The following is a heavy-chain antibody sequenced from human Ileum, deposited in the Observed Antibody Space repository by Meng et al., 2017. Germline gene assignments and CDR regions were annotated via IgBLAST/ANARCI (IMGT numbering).Heavy chain of an antibody. V-gene: IGHV4-34*02. J-gene: IGHJ4*02. Sequence: AQAQPGGPGLLKPSATLSLTCTVYGASFTGYSWTWIRQSPGKGLEWIGEVNHDGGTNYSPSLKSRVIISIDTSKNQFSLKLTAVTATDAAVYYCAREGSWFGADYWGQGTLVTVSS. D-gene: IGHD3-10*01. CDR3: AREGSWFGADY. CDR2: VNHDGGT. CDR1: GASFTGYS.